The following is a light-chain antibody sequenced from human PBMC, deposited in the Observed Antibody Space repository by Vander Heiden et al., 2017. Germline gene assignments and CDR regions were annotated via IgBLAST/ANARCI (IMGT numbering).Light chain of an antibody. CDR2: KDT. CDR3: QSGDTTGSVI. V-gene: IGLV3-25*03. Sequence: SNEPTQPPSVSLSSGQTARITCSGDALGKRYAYWYQQKSGQAPVLLIFKDTKRPSGISERFSGSTSGTKGTLTITGVQAEDEADYYCQSGDTTGSVIFGGGTKLTVL. J-gene: IGLJ2*01. CDR1: ALGKRY.